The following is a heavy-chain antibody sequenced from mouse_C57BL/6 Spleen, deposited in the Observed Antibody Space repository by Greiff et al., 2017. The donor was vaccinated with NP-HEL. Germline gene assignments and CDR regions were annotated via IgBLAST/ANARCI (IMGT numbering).Heavy chain of an antibody. D-gene: IGHD2-3*01. Sequence: QVPLKQSGPGLVQPSQSLSITCTVSGFSLTSYGVPWVRPSPGKGLEWLGVIWSGGSTDYNAAFISRLSISKDNSKSQVFFKMNSLQADDTAIYYCARTYDGYFDYYAMDYWGQGTSVTVSS. CDR1: GFSLTSYG. CDR3: ARTYDGYFDYYAMDY. J-gene: IGHJ4*01. CDR2: IWSGGST. V-gene: IGHV2-2*01.